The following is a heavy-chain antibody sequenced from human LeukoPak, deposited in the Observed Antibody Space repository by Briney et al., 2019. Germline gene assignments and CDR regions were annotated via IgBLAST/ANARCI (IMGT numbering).Heavy chain of an antibody. J-gene: IGHJ4*02. CDR1: GYSFSSYW. Sequence: GESLKISCKGLGYSFSSYWNAWVRQRPGKGLEWMGVIYPGGSETRYDPSFQGQVTISADSSTSTAYLQWSSLRASDTAMYYCARASRDGYNQNFDHWGQGTLVTVSS. V-gene: IGHV5-51*01. CDR2: IYPGGSET. CDR3: ARASRDGYNQNFDH. D-gene: IGHD5-24*01.